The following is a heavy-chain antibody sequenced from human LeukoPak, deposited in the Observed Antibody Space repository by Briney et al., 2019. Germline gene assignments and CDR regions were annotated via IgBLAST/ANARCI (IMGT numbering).Heavy chain of an antibody. CDR3: ARKGDSSGYYPTNFDY. CDR1: GGSISSSFYY. V-gene: IGHV4-39*01. CDR2: IYHSGST. D-gene: IGHD3-22*01. J-gene: IGHJ4*02. Sequence: MASETLSLTCTVSGGSISSSFYYWGWIRQPPGKGLEWIGSIYHSGSTYYNPSLKSRVTISVDTSRNQFSLKLSSVTAADTAVYYCARKGDSSGYYPTNFDYWGQGTLVTVSS.